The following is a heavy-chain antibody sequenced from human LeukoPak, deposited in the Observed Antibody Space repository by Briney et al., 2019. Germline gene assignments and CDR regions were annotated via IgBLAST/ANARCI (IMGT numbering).Heavy chain of an antibody. V-gene: IGHV4-4*09. CDR1: GGSISSYY. J-gene: IGHJ6*03. CDR2: IYTRGST. Sequence: SETLSLTCTVSGGSISSYYWSWIRQPPGKGLEWIGYIYTRGSTNYNPSLKSRVTISEDTSKNQFSLKLSSVTAADTAVYYCASITATYYYYCTDVWGKGTAVTVSS. D-gene: IGHD4-11*01. CDR3: ASITATYYYYCTDV.